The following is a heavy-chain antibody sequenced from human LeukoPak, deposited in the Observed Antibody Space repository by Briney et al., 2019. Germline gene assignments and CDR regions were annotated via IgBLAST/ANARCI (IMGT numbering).Heavy chain of an antibody. CDR1: GFTFSSYS. Sequence: PGGSLRLSCAASGFTFSSYSMNRVRQAPGKGLEWVSSISSSSSYIYYADSVKGRFTISRDNAKNSLYLQMNSLRAEDTAVYYCARDQSSSWYPQHDAFDIWGQGTMVTVSS. D-gene: IGHD6-13*01. CDR2: ISSSSSYI. V-gene: IGHV3-21*01. CDR3: ARDQSSSWYPQHDAFDI. J-gene: IGHJ3*02.